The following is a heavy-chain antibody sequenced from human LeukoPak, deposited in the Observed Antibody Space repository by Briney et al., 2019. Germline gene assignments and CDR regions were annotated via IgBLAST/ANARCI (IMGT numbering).Heavy chain of an antibody. Sequence: ASLKVSCKTSGYTFTGYHIHWVRQAPGQGLEWMGWINPNTGGANYAQKFQGRVTMTRDTSINTAYMELSRLKSNDTAVYYCVRDGLTGIVVADDTPRWGQGTLVTVSS. CDR3: VRDGLTGIVVADDTPR. CDR1: GYTFTGYH. CDR2: INPNTGGA. J-gene: IGHJ4*02. V-gene: IGHV1-2*02. D-gene: IGHD6-19*01.